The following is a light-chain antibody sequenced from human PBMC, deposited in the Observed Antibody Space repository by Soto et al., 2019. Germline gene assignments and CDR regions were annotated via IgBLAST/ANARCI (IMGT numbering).Light chain of an antibody. CDR3: LQHNSYPIT. V-gene: IGKV1-6*01. J-gene: IGKJ5*01. Sequence: AIQMTQSPSSLSASVGDRVTITCRASQGIRNDLAWYQQKPGKAPKLLIYAAYSLQSGVSSRFSGSGSGTDFTPTISSLQPEDFATYYCLQHNSYPITFGQGTRLEIK. CDR1: QGIRND. CDR2: AAY.